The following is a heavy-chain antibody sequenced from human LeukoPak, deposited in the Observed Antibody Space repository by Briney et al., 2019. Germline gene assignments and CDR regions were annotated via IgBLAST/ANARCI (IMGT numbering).Heavy chain of an antibody. V-gene: IGHV3-48*04. CDR2: IDTSSSTI. CDR1: GFTFSSYS. CDR3: VRNNAMDV. J-gene: IGHJ6*02. Sequence: PGGSLRLSCAASGFTFSSYSMNWVRQAPGKGLEWLSYIDTSSSTIYYADSVTGRFTISRDNAKSSLNLQMNSLRAEDTALYYCVRNNAMDVWGQGTAVIVSS. D-gene: IGHD2-8*01.